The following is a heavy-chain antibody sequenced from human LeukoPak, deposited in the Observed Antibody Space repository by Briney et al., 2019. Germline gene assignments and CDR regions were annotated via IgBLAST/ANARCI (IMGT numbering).Heavy chain of an antibody. CDR3: TTLTRWRVFDY. J-gene: IGHJ4*02. CDR1: GFTFGDYT. Sequence: SLRLSCTASGFTFGDYTMSWFRQAPGKGLEWVGFIRSKAYGGTTEYAASVKGRFTISRDDSKSLAYLHMSSLKTEDTAVYYCTTLTRWRVFDYWGQGTLVTVSS. D-gene: IGHD5-24*01. CDR2: IRSKAYGGTT. V-gene: IGHV3-49*03.